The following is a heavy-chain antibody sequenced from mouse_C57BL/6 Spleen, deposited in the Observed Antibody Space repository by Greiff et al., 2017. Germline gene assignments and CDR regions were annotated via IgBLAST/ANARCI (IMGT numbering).Heavy chain of an antibody. D-gene: IGHD4-1*01. V-gene: IGHV1-61*01. CDR3: ARATLGGMDY. CDR2: IYPSDSET. Sequence: VKLQQPGAELVRPGSSVKLSCKASGYTFTSYWMDWVKQRPGQGLEWIGNIYPSDSETHYNQKFKNKATLTVDKSSSTAYMQLSSLTSEDSAGYYCARATLGGMDYWGQGTSVTVSS. J-gene: IGHJ4*01. CDR1: GYTFTSYW.